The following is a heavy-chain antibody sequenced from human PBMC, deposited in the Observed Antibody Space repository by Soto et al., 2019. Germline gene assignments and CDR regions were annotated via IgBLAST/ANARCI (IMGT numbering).Heavy chain of an antibody. Sequence: EVQLVESGGGLLQPWGSLRLSCEVSGSTFSNDWMHWVRQAPGKGLVWVSHINSDGSSTNYADFVKGRFTIARDNAKNTVYLQMNSLRAEDTAVYYCARDRSYSLDVWGQGTTVTVSS. CDR1: GSTFSNDW. V-gene: IGHV3-74*01. J-gene: IGHJ6*02. CDR2: INSDGSST. CDR3: ARDRSYSLDV.